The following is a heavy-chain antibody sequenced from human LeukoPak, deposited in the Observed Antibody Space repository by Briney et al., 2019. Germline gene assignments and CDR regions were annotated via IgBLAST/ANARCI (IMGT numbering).Heavy chain of an antibody. CDR1: GYTFTSYA. CDR2: ISAYNGNT. CDR3: ARVLPGATQAY. J-gene: IGHJ4*02. V-gene: IGHV1-18*04. D-gene: IGHD1-26*01. Sequence: GASVKVSCKASGYTFTSYAMHWVRQAPGQGLEWMGWISAYNGNTNYAQKLQGRVTMTTDTSTSTAYMELRSLRSDDTAVYYCARVLPGATQAYWGQGTLVTVSS.